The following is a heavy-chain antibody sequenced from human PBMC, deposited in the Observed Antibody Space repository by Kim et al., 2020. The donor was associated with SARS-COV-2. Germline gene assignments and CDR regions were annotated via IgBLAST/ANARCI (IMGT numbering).Heavy chain of an antibody. V-gene: IGHV1-18*01. CDR2: IRTYNGNT. J-gene: IGHJ4*01. D-gene: IGHD4-17*01. CDR1: GYIFDDYG. Sequence: ASVKVSCKASGYIFDDYGVSWVRQAPGQGLEWMGWIRTYNGNTNYAQNLQGRVTMTSDTSTSTAYMEVRGLRSDDTAVYYCARVPYCDYCGYFYYLGHGT. CDR3: ARVPYCDYCGYFYY.